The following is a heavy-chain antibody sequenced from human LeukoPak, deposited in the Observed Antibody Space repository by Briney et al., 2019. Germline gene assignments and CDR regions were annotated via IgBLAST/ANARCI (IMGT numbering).Heavy chain of an antibody. J-gene: IGHJ4*02. CDR2: INHSGST. CDR3: ARGPCSTSCHRSWYFDY. V-gene: IGHV4-34*01. D-gene: IGHD2-2*01. Sequence: SETLSLTCTVSGASISRYYWTWIRQPPGKGLEWIGEINHSGSTTYKPSLKSRVTISVDTSKNHFSLRLTSVTAADTAVYYCARGPCSTSCHRSWYFDYWGQGTLVTVSS. CDR1: GASISRYY.